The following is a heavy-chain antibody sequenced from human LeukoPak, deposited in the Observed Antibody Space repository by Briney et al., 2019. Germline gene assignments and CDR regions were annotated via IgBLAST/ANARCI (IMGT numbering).Heavy chain of an antibody. V-gene: IGHV3-7*01. CDR1: GFTFSSYW. CDR2: INQDGSKK. J-gene: IGHJ4*02. Sequence: GGSLRLSCAASGFTFSSYWMSWVRQAPGKGLEWVANINQDGSKKYYVDSVKGRFTISRDNAKNSLYLQMNNLRAEDTAVYHCARDLLKESCSGTSCYASPDYWGQGTLVTVSS. D-gene: IGHD2-2*01. CDR3: ARDLLKESCSGTSCYASPDY.